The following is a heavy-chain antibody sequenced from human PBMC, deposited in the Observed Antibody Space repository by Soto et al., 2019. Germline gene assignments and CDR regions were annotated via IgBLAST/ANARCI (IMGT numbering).Heavy chain of an antibody. CDR1: GFAFSNAW. D-gene: IGHD6-19*01. CDR2: IKSKTDGGTT. J-gene: IGHJ4*02. V-gene: IGHV3-15*07. CDR3: TTGVGSGWYQSGYFDY. Sequence: EVQLVESGGGLVKPGGSLRLSCAASGFAFSNAWMNWVRQAPGKGLEWVDRIKSKTDGGTTDYAAPVKGRFTISRDDSKNTLYLQMNSLKTEDTAVYYCTTGVGSGWYQSGYFDYWGQGTLVTVSS.